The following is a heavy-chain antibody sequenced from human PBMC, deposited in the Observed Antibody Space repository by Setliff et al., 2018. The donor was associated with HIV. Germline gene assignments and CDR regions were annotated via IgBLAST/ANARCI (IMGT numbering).Heavy chain of an antibody. J-gene: IGHJ3*02. Sequence: SETLSLTCTVSGGSISTSYWNWIRQPPGEGLEWIAYIYISGTTNYNPSLKSRVTISLDTSRNQFSLKLGSVTAADTAMYYCAREHCSGGSCNGFDIWGQGTMVTVSS. CDR2: IYISGTT. CDR3: AREHCSGGSCNGFDI. V-gene: IGHV4-4*09. CDR1: GGSISTSY. D-gene: IGHD2-15*01.